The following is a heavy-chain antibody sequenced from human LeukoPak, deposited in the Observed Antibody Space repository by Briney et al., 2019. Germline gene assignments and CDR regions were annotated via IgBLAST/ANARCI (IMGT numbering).Heavy chain of an antibody. Sequence: GRSLRLSCSASGLTFSSYAMHWVRQAPGKGLEWVAVISYDGSNKYYADSVKDRFTISRDNSKNTLYLKMNSLRAEDTAVYYCARGVAAAKRYYYYYMEVWGKGTTVTVSS. CDR2: ISYDGSNK. CDR3: ARGVAAAKRYYYYYMEV. V-gene: IGHV3-30*01. CDR1: GLTFSSYA. J-gene: IGHJ6*03. D-gene: IGHD6-13*01.